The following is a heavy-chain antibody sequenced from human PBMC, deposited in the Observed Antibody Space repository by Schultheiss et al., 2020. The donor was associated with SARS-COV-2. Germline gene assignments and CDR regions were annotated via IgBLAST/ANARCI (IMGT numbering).Heavy chain of an antibody. V-gene: IGHV4-30-4*01. D-gene: IGHD2-15*01. CDR1: GGSISSGDYY. CDR2: INHSGST. CDR3: ARVVVVVVAARDTDYYGMDV. Sequence: SETLSLTCTVSGGSISSGDYYWSWIRQPPGKGLEWIGEINHSGSTNYNPSLKSRVTISVDTSKNQFSLKLSSVTAADTAVYYCARVVVVVVAARDTDYYGMDVWGQGTTVTVSS. J-gene: IGHJ6*02.